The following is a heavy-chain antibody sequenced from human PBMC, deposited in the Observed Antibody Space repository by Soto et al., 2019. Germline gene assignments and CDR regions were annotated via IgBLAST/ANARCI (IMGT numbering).Heavy chain of an antibody. D-gene: IGHD3-10*01. Sequence: SETLSLTCTVSGGSISSGDYYWSWIRQPPGKGLEWIGYIYYSGSTYYNPSLKSRVTISVDTSKNQFSLKLSSVTAADTAVYYWARAVTDPPLDTYGMDVWGQGTTVTVSS. J-gene: IGHJ6*02. CDR3: ARAVTDPPLDTYGMDV. CDR2: IYYSGST. CDR1: GGSISSGDYY. V-gene: IGHV4-30-4*01.